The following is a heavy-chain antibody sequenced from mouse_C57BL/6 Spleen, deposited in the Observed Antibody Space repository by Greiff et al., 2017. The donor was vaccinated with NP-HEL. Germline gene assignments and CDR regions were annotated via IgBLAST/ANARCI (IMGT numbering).Heavy chain of an antibody. J-gene: IGHJ1*03. CDR3: ARDRVSYYYGSSSHLYFDV. CDR1: GFTFSSYA. CDR2: ISDGGSYT. D-gene: IGHD1-1*01. Sequence: EVQGVESGGGLVKPGGSLKLSCAASGFTFSSYAMSWVRQTPEKRLEWVATISDGGSYTYYPDNVKGRFTISRDNAKNNLYLQMSHLKSEDTAMYYGARDRVSYYYGSSSHLYFDVWGTGTTVTVSS. V-gene: IGHV5-4*01.